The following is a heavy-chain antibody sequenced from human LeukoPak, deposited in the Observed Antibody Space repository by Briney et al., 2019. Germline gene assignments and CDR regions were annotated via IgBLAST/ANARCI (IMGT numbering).Heavy chain of an antibody. CDR2: INPNSGGT. D-gene: IGHD4-23*01. CDR3: ARVLPYGGNSWPVDY. Sequence: ASVKVSCKASGYTFTGYYMHWVRQAPGQGLEWMGWINPNSGGTNYAQKFQGRVTMTRDTSISTAYMELSRLRSDDTAVYYCARVLPYGGNSWPVDYWGQGTLVTVSS. J-gene: IGHJ4*02. V-gene: IGHV1-2*02. CDR1: GYTFTGYY.